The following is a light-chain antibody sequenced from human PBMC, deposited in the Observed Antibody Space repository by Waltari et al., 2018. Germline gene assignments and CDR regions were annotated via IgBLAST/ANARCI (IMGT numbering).Light chain of an antibody. CDR1: QSVSVW. Sequence: DVQMTQSPSTLSASVGDRVTITCRASQSVSVWLALYQQKPGKAPKLLISGASSLESGVPSRFSGSGSGTEFTLTISGLQPEDFATYYCQQYNTYSTFGQGTKVEIK. J-gene: IGKJ1*01. CDR3: QQYNTYST. V-gene: IGKV1-5*03. CDR2: GAS.